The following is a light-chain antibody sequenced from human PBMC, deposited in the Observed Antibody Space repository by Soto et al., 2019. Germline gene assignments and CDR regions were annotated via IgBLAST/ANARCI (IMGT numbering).Light chain of an antibody. CDR3: NSYAGTKNMV. CDR1: SSDVGRHNF. V-gene: IGLV2-8*01. CDR2: DVD. J-gene: IGLJ2*01. Sequence: QSVLTQPPSASGSPGQSVTISCTETSSDVGRHNFVSWYQQHPGKAPRLIIYDVDKRPSGVPDRFSGSKSGNTASLTVSGLQAEDEADYYCNSYAGTKNMVFGAGTKLTVL.